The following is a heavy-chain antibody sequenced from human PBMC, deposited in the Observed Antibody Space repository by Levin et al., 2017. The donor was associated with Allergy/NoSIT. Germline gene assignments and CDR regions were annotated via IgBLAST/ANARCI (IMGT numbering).Heavy chain of an antibody. J-gene: IGHJ6*02. Sequence: GESLKISCAASGFPFSTYGMHWVRQAPGKGLEWVALITSDESHKFYADSVKGRFTISRDNSKNMLFLQVNSLGADDTALYYCASRGDMDIWGQGTAVIVS. CDR1: GFPFSTYG. CDR3: ASRGDMDI. CDR2: ITSDESHK. V-gene: IGHV3-30*03.